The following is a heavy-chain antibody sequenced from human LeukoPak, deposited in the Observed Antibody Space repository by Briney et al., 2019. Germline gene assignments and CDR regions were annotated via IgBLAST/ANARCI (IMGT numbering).Heavy chain of an antibody. Sequence: SETLSLTCTVSGGSISSYYWSWIRQPPGKGLEWIGSIYHSGSTYYNPSLKSRVTISVDTSKNQFSLKLSSVTAADTAVYYCARDLDRSNWFDPWGQGTLVTVSS. CDR2: IYHSGST. V-gene: IGHV4-38-2*02. CDR3: ARDLDRSNWFDP. D-gene: IGHD3-22*01. CDR1: GGSISSYY. J-gene: IGHJ5*02.